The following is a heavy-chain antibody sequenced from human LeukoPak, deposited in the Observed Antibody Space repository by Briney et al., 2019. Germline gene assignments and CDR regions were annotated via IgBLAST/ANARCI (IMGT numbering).Heavy chain of an antibody. Sequence: GGSLRLSCAASGFTFSSYAMSWVRQAPGKGLEWVSAISGSGGSTYYADSVKGRFTISRDNAKNSLYLQMNSLRAEDTAVYYCARDSIFGVVIIPSYFDYWGQGTLVTVSS. J-gene: IGHJ4*02. D-gene: IGHD3-3*01. CDR1: GFTFSSYA. V-gene: IGHV3-23*01. CDR3: ARDSIFGVVIIPSYFDY. CDR2: ISGSGGST.